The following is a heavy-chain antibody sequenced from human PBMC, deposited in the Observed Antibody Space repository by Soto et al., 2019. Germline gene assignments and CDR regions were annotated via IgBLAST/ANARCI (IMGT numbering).Heavy chain of an antibody. V-gene: IGHV5-10-1*01. Sequence: PGESLKISCKGSGHSFTSYWVSWVRQMPGKGLEWMGRIDPSDSYTNYSPSFQGHVTISADKSISTAYLQWSSLKASDTAMYYCARHVIVGATTNFDYWGQGTLVTVSS. D-gene: IGHD1-26*01. CDR3: ARHVIVGATTNFDY. CDR2: IDPSDSYT. CDR1: GHSFTSYW. J-gene: IGHJ4*02.